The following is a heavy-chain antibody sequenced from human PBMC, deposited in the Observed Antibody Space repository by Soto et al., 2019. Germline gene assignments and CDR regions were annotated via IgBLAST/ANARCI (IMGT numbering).Heavy chain of an antibody. V-gene: IGHV3-30*18. Sequence: QVQLVESGGGVVQPGRSLRLSCAASGFTFSSYGMHWVRQAPGKGLEWVAVISYDGSNKYYADSVKGRFTISRDNSKNTLYRQMKSLRAEDTAVYYCAKVSEEGYSYGCMDVWGQGTTVTVSS. CDR2: ISYDGSNK. D-gene: IGHD5-18*01. J-gene: IGHJ6*02. CDR3: AKVSEEGYSYGCMDV. CDR1: GFTFSSYG.